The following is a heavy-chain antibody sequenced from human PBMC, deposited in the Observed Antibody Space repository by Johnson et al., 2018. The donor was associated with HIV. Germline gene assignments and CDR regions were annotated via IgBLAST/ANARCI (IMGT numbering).Heavy chain of an antibody. CDR2: LYSGGIT. CDR1: GFTVSSNY. V-gene: IGHV3-53*01. J-gene: IGHJ3*02. CDR3: AREVNAFDI. Sequence: VQLVEPGGGLIQPGGSLRLSCAASGFTVSSNYMSWVRQAPGKRLAWVSLLYSGGITYYADSVKGRFTISRDNSKTTLYLQMNSLRAEDTAVYYCAREVNAFDIWGQGTVVTVSS. D-gene: IGHD3-22*01.